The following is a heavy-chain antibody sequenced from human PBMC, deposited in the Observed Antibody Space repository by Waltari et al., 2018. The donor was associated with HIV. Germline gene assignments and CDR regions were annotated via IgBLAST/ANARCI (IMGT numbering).Heavy chain of an antibody. CDR2: IYYSGST. Sequence: QLQLQESGPGLLKPSETPYPTCTVSGGSISSSSYYGGWIRQPPGKGLEWCGSIYYSGSTYYNSSLKSRVTISVDTSKNQFSLKLSSVTAADTAVYYCARHSLTYYYDSSGYSVAFDYWGQGTLVTVSS. D-gene: IGHD3-22*01. CDR3: ARHSLTYYYDSSGYSVAFDY. J-gene: IGHJ4*02. V-gene: IGHV4-39*01. CDR1: GGSISSSSYY.